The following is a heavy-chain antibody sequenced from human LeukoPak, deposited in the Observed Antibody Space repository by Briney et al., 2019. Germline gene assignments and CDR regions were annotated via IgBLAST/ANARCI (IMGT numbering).Heavy chain of an antibody. CDR2: ISGSGDTT. CDR1: GFTFTTYG. J-gene: IGHJ4*02. CDR3: AKDRGY. Sequence: GGSLRLSCAASGFTFTTYGMTWVRQAPGKGLERVSGISGSGDTTYYADSVKGRFTISRDNSKNTLYLQMNSLRADDTAVYYCAKDRGYWGQGVLVTVSS. V-gene: IGHV3-23*01.